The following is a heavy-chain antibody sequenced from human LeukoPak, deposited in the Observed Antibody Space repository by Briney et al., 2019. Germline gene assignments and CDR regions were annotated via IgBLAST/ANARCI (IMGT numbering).Heavy chain of an antibody. J-gene: IGHJ4*02. V-gene: IGHV1-24*01. D-gene: IGHD1-26*01. CDR2: FDPEDGET. CDR1: GYTLTELS. CDR3: ATPIVGGLYFDY. Sequence: ASVKVSCKVSGYTLTELSMHWVRQAPGKGLEWMGGFDPEDGETIYAQKFQGRVTMTVDTSTDTAYMELSSLRSEDTAVYYCATPIVGGLYFDYWGQGTLVTVSS.